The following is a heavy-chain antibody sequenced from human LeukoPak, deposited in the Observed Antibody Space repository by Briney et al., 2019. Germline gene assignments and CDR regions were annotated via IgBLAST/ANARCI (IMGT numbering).Heavy chain of an antibody. D-gene: IGHD3-22*01. CDR2: IKQDGSEK. Sequence: PGGSLRLSCAASGFTFSSYWMSWVRQAPGKGLEWVANIKQDGSEKYYVDSVKGRFTISRDNAKNSLYLQMNSLRAEDTAVYHCARDHIYYYDSSGYYYWGQGTLVTVSS. CDR1: GFTFSSYW. V-gene: IGHV3-7*01. J-gene: IGHJ4*02. CDR3: ARDHIYYYDSSGYYY.